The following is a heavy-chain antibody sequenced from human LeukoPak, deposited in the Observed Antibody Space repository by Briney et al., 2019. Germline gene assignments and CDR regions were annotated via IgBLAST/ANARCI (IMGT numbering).Heavy chain of an antibody. CDR3: ARDRGDSTFDY. V-gene: IGHV4-30-4*01. J-gene: IGHJ4*02. CDR2: IYYSGST. D-gene: IGHD4-17*01. CDR1: GGSISSGDYY. Sequence: SQTLSLTCTVSGGSISSGDYYWSWIHQPPGKGLEWIGYIYYSGSTYYNPSLKSRVTISVDTSKNQFSLKLSSVTAADTAVYYCARDRGDSTFDYWGQGTLVTVSS.